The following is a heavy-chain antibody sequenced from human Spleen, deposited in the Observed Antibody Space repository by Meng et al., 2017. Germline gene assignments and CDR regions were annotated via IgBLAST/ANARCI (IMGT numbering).Heavy chain of an antibody. Sequence: SETLSLTCSVSVVSISRTSDYWCWIRQPPGKGLEWIGSFYFSGNTYYNPSLKSRVTISVDTSKNQFSLTLNSVTAADTAVYFCARAPQGYCSGGTCPVYWGHGKLVNGAS. CDR1: VVSISRTSDY. J-gene: IGHJ4*03. CDR2: FYFSGNT. D-gene: IGHD2-15*01. V-gene: IGHV4-39*07. CDR3: ARAPQGYCSGGTCPVY.